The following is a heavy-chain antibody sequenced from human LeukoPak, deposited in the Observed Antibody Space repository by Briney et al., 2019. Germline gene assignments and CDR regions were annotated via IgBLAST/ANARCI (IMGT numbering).Heavy chain of an antibody. Sequence: SVKVSCKASGGTFCSYAISWVRQVPGQGLECMGRIIPIFGTANYAQKFQGRVTITTDESTSTAYMELSSLRSEDTAVYYCAPDLYSGSYYNYVDYCGQGILVTVSS. CDR1: GGTFCSYA. CDR2: IIPIFGTA. D-gene: IGHD1-26*01. J-gene: IGHJ4*02. V-gene: IGHV1-69*05. CDR3: APDLYSGSYYNYVDY.